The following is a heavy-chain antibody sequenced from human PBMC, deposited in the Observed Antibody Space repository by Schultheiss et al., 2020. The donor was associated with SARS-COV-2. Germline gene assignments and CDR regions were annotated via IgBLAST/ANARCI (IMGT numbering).Heavy chain of an antibody. CDR2: IYYSGST. V-gene: IGHV4-30-4*08. D-gene: IGHD6-13*01. Sequence: SETLSLTCAVYGGSFSGYYWSWIRQPPGKGLEWIGYIYYSGSTYYNPSLKSRVTISVDTSKNQFSLKLSSVTAADTAVYYCARVRPGIAAAGYYNWFDPWGQGTLVTVSS. CDR3: ARVRPGIAAAGYYNWFDP. J-gene: IGHJ5*02. CDR1: GGSFSGYY.